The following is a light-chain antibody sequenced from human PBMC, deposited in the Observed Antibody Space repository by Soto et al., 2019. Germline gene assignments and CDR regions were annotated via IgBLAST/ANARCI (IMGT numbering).Light chain of an antibody. CDR3: QRYDNLPLFT. CDR2: DAS. J-gene: IGKJ3*01. V-gene: IGKV1-33*01. CDR1: QDISNY. Sequence: DIQMTQSPSSLSASVGDRVTITCQASQDISNYLNWYQQKPGKAPQLLIYDASNLETGVPSRFSGSGSGTDFTFTISSLQPEDIATYYCQRYDNLPLFTFGPGTKVDIK.